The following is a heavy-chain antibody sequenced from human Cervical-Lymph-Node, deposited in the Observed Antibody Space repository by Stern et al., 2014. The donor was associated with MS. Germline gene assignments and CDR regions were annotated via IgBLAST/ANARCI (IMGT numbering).Heavy chain of an antibody. CDR2: ISYDGSKA. J-gene: IGHJ6*02. V-gene: IGHV3-30-3*01. D-gene: IGHD3-10*01. CDR3: ARDLLWFGEFDWGAMDV. Sequence: VQLVESGGGVVQPGRSLRLSCAATGFNFSSYAMQRVRQAPGKGLEWGAVISYDGSKAYYADSVKGRFTISRDNSKKTLFLQMNSLRLEDTADYYCARDLLWFGEFDWGAMDVWGHGTTVTVSS. CDR1: GFNFSSYA.